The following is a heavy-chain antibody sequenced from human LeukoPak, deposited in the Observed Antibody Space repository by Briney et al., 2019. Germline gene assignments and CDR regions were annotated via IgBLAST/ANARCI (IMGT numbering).Heavy chain of an antibody. CDR3: ARDRGTTVTTSYYYYYMDV. D-gene: IGHD4-17*01. J-gene: IGHJ6*03. CDR1: GYPFTTYE. Sequence: VSVTVSCKTSGYPFTTYEINWVRQAAGQDREWMGWVHPDTGYADYAQKFQGRVTITTDESTSTAYMELSSLRSEDTAVYYCARDRGTTVTTSYYYYYMDVWGKGTTVTVSS. CDR2: VHPDTGYA. V-gene: IGHV1-8*01.